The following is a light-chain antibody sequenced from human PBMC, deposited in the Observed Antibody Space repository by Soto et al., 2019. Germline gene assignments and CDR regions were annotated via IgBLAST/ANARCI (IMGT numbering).Light chain of an antibody. CDR1: QSVSSSY. Sequence: EIVLTQSPGTLSLSPGERATLSCRASQSVSSSYLAWYQQKPGQAPRLLIYGASSRATGIPDRFSGSGSGTDFTLTISRLEPEDFALYYCQQYGDSPRTLGQGTKVEIK. V-gene: IGKV3-20*01. CDR3: QQYGDSPRT. CDR2: GAS. J-gene: IGKJ1*01.